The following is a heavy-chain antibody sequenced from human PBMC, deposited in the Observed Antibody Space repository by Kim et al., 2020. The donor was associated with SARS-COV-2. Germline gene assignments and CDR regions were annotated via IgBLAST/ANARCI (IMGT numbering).Heavy chain of an antibody. CDR3: ARAGARYQPLPLDY. V-gene: IGHV3-33*08. D-gene: IGHD2-2*01. CDR1: GFTFSSYG. J-gene: IGHJ4*02. CDR2: IWYDGSNK. Sequence: GGSLRLSCAASGFTFSSYGMHWVRQAPGKGLEWVAVIWYDGSNKYYADSVKGRFTISRDNSKNTLYLQMNSLRAEDTAVYYCARAGARYQPLPLDYWGQGTLVTVSS.